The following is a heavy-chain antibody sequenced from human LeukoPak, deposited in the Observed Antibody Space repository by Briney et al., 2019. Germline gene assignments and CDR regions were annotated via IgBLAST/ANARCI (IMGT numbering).Heavy chain of an antibody. Sequence: GGSLRLSCAASGFTFSSYWMHWVRQVPGKGLVWVSRINSDGSTTTYADSVKGRFSMPRDNAKNTLFLQMNSLTAEDTGVYYCARGPPQVSFGYDWGQGTLVTVSS. J-gene: IGHJ4*02. CDR3: ARGPPQVSFGYD. CDR1: GFTFSSYW. CDR2: INSDGSTT. D-gene: IGHD5-18*01. V-gene: IGHV3-74*01.